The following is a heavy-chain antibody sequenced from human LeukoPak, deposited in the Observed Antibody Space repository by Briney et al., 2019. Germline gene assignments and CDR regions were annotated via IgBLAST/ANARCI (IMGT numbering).Heavy chain of an antibody. J-gene: IGHJ5*02. V-gene: IGHV1-69*05. CDR2: IIPIFGTA. Sequence: SVKVSCKASGGTFSSYAISWVRQAPGQGLEWMGGIIPIFGTANYAQKFQGRVTITTDESTSTAYMELSSLRSEDTAVYYCARKNRARPLFSIVAAGPGWFEPWGQGTLVTVSS. D-gene: IGHD6-13*01. CDR3: ARKNRARPLFSIVAAGPGWFEP. CDR1: GGTFSSYA.